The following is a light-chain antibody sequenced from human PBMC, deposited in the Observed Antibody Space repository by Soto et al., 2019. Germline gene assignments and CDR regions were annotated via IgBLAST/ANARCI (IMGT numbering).Light chain of an antibody. CDR1: SSNIGVAYG. V-gene: IGLV1-40*01. J-gene: IGLJ2*01. Sequence: QSVLTQPPSVSGAPGQRVTISCTGSSSNIGVAYGVQWYQQLPGTAPKLLIYGNTNRPSGVPDRFSGSKSGTSASLAITGLQAEDEADYYCQSYDSSLSGVVFGGGTKLTVL. CDR2: GNT. CDR3: QSYDSSLSGVV.